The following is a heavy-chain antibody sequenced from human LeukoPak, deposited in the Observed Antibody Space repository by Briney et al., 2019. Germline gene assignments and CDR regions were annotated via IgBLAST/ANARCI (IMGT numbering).Heavy chain of an antibody. D-gene: IGHD6-19*01. J-gene: IGHJ4*02. CDR2: IYYSGST. Sequence: PSETLSLTCTVSGGSVSSGSYYWRWIRQPPGKGLEWIGYIYYSGSTNYNPSLESRVTISVDTSKNQFSLKLSSVTAADTAVYYCAREYSSGWSGAGYWGQGTLVTVSS. CDR1: GGSVSSGSYY. V-gene: IGHV4-61*01. CDR3: AREYSSGWSGAGY.